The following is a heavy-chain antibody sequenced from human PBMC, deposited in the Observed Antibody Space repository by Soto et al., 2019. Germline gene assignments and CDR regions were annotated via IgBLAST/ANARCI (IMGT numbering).Heavy chain of an antibody. CDR1: GFTFSSYA. Sequence: GGSLRLSCSASGFTFSSYAMHWVRQAPGKGLEYVSAISSNGGSTYYADSVKGGFTISRDNSKNTLYLQMSSLRAEDTAVYYGVNDGGYDFWSGYSHLAFDIWGQGTMVTVSS. CDR3: VNDGGYDFWSGYSHLAFDI. CDR2: ISSNGGST. D-gene: IGHD3-3*01. V-gene: IGHV3-64D*08. J-gene: IGHJ3*02.